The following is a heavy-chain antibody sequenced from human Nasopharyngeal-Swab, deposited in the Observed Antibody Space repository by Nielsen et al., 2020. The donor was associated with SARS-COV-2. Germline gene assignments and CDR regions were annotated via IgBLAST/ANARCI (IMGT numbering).Heavy chain of an antibody. D-gene: IGHD6-13*01. Sequence: SETLSLTCAVYGGSFSGYYWSWIRQPPGKGLEWIGEINHSGSTNYNPSLKSRVTISVDTSKNQFSLKLSSVTAADTAVYYCARGSVPGIAAAGRYGMDVWGQGTTVTVSS. CDR1: GGSFSGYY. J-gene: IGHJ6*02. V-gene: IGHV4-34*01. CDR3: ARGSVPGIAAAGRYGMDV. CDR2: INHSGST.